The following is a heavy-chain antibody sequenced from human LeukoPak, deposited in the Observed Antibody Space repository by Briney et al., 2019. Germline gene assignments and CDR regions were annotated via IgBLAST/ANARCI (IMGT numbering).Heavy chain of an antibody. CDR1: GGSFSGYY. Sequence: SETLSLTCAVYGGSFSGYYWSWIRQPPGKGLEWIGEINHSGSTYYNPSLKSRVTISVDTSKNQFSLKLSSVTAADTAVYYCASTFSLDAFDIWGQGTMVTVSS. CDR2: INHSGST. V-gene: IGHV4-34*09. CDR3: ASTFSLDAFDI. J-gene: IGHJ3*02.